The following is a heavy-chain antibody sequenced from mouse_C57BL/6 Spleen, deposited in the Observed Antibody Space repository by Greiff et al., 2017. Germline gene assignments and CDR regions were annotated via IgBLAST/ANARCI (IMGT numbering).Heavy chain of an antibody. CDR2: INPNNGGT. Sequence: EVKLMESGPELVKPGASVKISCKASGYTFTDYYMNWVKQSHGKSLEWIGDINPNNGGTSYNQKFKGKATLTVDKSSSTAYMELRSLTSEDSAVYYCARRLIDWYFDVWGTGTTVTVSS. V-gene: IGHV1-26*01. CDR3: ARRLIDWYFDV. CDR1: GYTFTDYY. J-gene: IGHJ1*03. D-gene: IGHD3-2*02.